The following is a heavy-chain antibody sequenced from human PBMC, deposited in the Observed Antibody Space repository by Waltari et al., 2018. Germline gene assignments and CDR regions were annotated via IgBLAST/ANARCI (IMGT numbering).Heavy chain of an antibody. J-gene: IGHJ5*02. V-gene: IGHV3-23*01. CDR3: AKARDYGDYAAWFDP. CDR2: ISGSGTNT. CDR1: GFTFSRYA. D-gene: IGHD4-17*01. Sequence: EVQLLESGGGLVQPGGSLRLSCAASGFTFSRYAVTWVRPAPGKGLEWVATISGSGTNTYFADSVKGRFTISRDNSKNTLYLQMNSLRAEDTAVYYCAKARDYGDYAAWFDPWGQGTLVTVSS.